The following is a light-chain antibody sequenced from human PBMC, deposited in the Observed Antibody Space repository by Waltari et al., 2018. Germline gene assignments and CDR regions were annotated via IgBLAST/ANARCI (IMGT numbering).Light chain of an antibody. Sequence: QLVLTQSPSASASLGPSVKLTCTLSSGPITNVIAWHQQQPGKGPRFLMKVNSDGSHRKGDDIPDRFSGSGSGPERYLTISSLQSEDEADYYCETGGHGTWVFGGGTKLTVL. CDR1: SGPITNV. J-gene: IGLJ3*02. CDR2: VNSDGSH. V-gene: IGLV4-69*01. CDR3: ETGGHGTWV.